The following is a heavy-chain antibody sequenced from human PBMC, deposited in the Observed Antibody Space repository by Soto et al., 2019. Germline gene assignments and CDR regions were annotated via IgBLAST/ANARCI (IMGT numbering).Heavy chain of an antibody. Sequence: QVQLVQSGAEVKKPGSSVKVSCKASGGTFSSYAISWVRQAPGQGLEWMGGIIPIFGTANYAQKFQGRVTITADETTSAAYMELSMLRAEDTALYYCAVRRGKPPHYYYYGMDVWGQGTTVTVSS. CDR2: IIPIFGTA. CDR1: GGTFSSYA. V-gene: IGHV1-69*12. D-gene: IGHD3-16*01. CDR3: AVRRGKPPHYYYYGMDV. J-gene: IGHJ6*02.